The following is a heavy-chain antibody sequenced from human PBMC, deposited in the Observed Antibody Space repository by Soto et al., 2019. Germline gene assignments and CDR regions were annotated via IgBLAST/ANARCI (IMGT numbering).Heavy chain of an antibody. V-gene: IGHV3-53*01. Sequence: DVQVVESGGGLIQPGGSLRLSCAASGFTVSNNYMSWVRQGPGKGLEWVSTIYRGDSTYYADSVKGRFTISRDNSKNTLYLLMNSLITEDTAVHHSPLYYDLIGGTSGSMHVWGQGSTVTVSS. J-gene: IGHJ6*02. CDR2: IYRGDST. CDR3: PLYYDLIGGTSGSMHV. CDR1: GFTVSNNY. D-gene: IGHD3-22*01.